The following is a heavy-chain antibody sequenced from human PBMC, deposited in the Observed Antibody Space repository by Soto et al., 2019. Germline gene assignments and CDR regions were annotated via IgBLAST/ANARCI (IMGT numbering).Heavy chain of an antibody. Sequence: SETLSLTCTVSGAALSSGGYFYTWVRQPPGKGLEWIGYIYYSGSTNYNPSLKSRVTISVDTSKNQFSLKLSSVTAADTAVYYCARASGYDLGYYYYGMDVWGQGTTVTAP. CDR3: ARASGYDLGYYYYGMDV. CDR1: GAALSSGGYF. CDR2: IYYSGST. J-gene: IGHJ6*02. V-gene: IGHV4-61*08. D-gene: IGHD5-12*01.